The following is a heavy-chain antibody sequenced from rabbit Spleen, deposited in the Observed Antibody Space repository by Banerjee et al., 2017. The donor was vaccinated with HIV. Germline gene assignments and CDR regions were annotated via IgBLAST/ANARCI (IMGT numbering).Heavy chain of an antibody. J-gene: IGHJ3*01. V-gene: IGHV1S45*01. Sequence: QEQLEESGGDLVKPEGSLTLTCTASGFSFSYSYWICWVRQAPGKGLEWIACIATGSGSTNYASWAKGRFTISKTSSTTVTLQMTSLTAADTATYFCARDLVAVIGWNFGLWGQGTLVTVS. D-gene: IGHD1-1*01. CDR3: ARDLVAVIGWNFGL. CDR1: GFSFSYSYW. CDR2: IATGSGST.